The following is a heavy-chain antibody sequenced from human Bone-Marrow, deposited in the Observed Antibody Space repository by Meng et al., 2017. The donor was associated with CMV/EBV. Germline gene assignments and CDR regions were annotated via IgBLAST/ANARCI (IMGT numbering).Heavy chain of an antibody. CDR3: ATAVVVPAAIDYFDY. CDR2: FDPEDGET. CDR1: GYTLTELS. J-gene: IGHJ4*02. D-gene: IGHD2-2*01. V-gene: IGHV1-24*01. Sequence: ASVKVSCKASGYTLTELSMHWVRQAPGKGLEWMGGFDPEDGETIYAQKFQGRVTMTEDTSTDTAYMELSSLRSEDTAVYYCATAVVVPAAIDYFDYWGQGTRVTVSS.